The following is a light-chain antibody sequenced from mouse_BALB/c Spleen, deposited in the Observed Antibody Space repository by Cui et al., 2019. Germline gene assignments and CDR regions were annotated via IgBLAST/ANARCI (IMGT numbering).Light chain of an antibody. V-gene: IGKV4-68*01. Sequence: QIVLTQSPALMSASPGEKVTMTCSASSSVSYMYWYQQKPRSSPKPWIYLTSNLASGVPARFSGSVSGTSYSLTISSMEAEDAATYYCQQWSSTPLTFGAGTKLELK. CDR2: LTS. CDR3: QQWSSTPLT. J-gene: IGKJ5*01. CDR1: SSVSY.